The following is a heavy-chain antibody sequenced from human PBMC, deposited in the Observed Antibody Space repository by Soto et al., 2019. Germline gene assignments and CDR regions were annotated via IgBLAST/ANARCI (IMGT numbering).Heavy chain of an antibody. CDR1: DGYICSYY. V-gene: IGHV4-59*12. Sequence: LVTMSLTCTVADGYICSYYWSWIRKTPGKGLEWIGYIYDSGSTNYNPSLKSRATISIDTSKNVFFLNLSSVTAADTAVYFCARVLITSGPLECSFDYWVPGSLVTVSS. CDR3: ARVLITSGPLECSFDY. J-gene: IGHJ4*02. D-gene: IGHD3-16*01. CDR2: IYDSGST.